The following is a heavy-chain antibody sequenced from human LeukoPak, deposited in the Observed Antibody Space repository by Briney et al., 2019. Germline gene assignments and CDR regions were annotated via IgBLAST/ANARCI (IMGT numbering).Heavy chain of an antibody. D-gene: IGHD3-10*01. J-gene: IGHJ6*03. CDR3: ARALSFYGSVFYYMDV. CDR2: INPSVGST. CDR1: GYTFTSYY. Sequence: ASVKVSCKASGYTFTSYYMHWVRQAPGQGLEWMGIINPSVGSTSYAQKFQGRVTMTRDTSTSTVYTELSSLRSEDTAVYYCARALSFYGSVFYYMDVWGKGTTVTISS. V-gene: IGHV1-46*01.